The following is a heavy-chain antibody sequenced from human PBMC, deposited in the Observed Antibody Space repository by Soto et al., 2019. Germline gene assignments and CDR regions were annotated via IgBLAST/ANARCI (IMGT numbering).Heavy chain of an antibody. CDR1: GDSINNYY. Sequence: PSETLSLTCTVSGDSINNYYWSWMRLPAGKGLEWIGRIYSNGNTYYNPSLKSRVSMSVDTSKNQFSLILKTVTAADTAVYYCARGGAVATTAHFDHWGQGTMVTVYS. J-gene: IGHJ4*02. D-gene: IGHD5-12*01. CDR2: IYSNGNT. CDR3: ARGGAVATTAHFDH. V-gene: IGHV4-4*07.